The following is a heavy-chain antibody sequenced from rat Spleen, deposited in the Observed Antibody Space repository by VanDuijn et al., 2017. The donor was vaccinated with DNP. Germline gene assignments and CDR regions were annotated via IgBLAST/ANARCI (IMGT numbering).Heavy chain of an antibody. D-gene: IGHD1-8*01. V-gene: IGHV2-30*01. CDR1: GFSLTHYN. CDR2: IWTGGKT. Sequence: QVQLRESGPGLVQPSQTLSLTCTVSGFSLTHYNIHWVRQPSGKGLEWMGIIWTGGKTDYNSALKSRLSISRDTSKSQVFLKLNSLQTEDTAIYFCTRDRDYGTYDEYPVYGMDAWGQGTSVTVSP. CDR3: TRDRDYGTYDEYPVYGMDA. J-gene: IGHJ4*01.